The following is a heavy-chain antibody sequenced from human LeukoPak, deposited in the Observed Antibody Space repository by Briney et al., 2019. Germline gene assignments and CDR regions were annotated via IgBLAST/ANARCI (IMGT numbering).Heavy chain of an antibody. J-gene: IGHJ4*02. D-gene: IGHD6-19*01. Sequence: GESLKISCEGSGDRFTPYWITWVRQKPGKGLEWMGIIYPGNSDTKYSPSFQGQIIISADKSINTAYLQWSSLEASDTAMYYCARRKAVARISYFDSWGQGTLATVSS. V-gene: IGHV5-51*01. CDR3: ARRKAVARISYFDS. CDR2: IYPGNSDT. CDR1: GDRFTPYW.